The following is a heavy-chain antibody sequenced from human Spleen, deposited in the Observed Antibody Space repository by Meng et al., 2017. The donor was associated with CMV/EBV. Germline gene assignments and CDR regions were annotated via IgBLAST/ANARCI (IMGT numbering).Heavy chain of an antibody. CDR3: AREDGYNFAPYGY. D-gene: IGHD5-24*01. CDR1: GFTFSSYN. CDR2: VTSSHYR. J-gene: IGHJ4*02. V-gene: IGHV3-21*01. Sequence: CAASGFTFSSYNMNWVRQAPGKGLEWVSVVTSSHYRDYTDSVKGRFTISRDNAKNSLYLQMNSLRAEDTAMYYCAREDGYNFAPYGYWGQGTLVTVSS.